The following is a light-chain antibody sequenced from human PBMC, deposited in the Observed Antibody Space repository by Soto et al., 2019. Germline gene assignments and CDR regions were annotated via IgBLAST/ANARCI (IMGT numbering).Light chain of an antibody. CDR1: RSLSSDY. J-gene: IGKJ5*01. CDR3: QQYGRSPIT. Sequence: IVLMQSPDTLSLSPGERATLSCRASRSLSSDYLAWYQQKPGQAPRLLFYHASRRATGTPDRFSGSGSGTDFALTISRLEPEDFAVYYCQQYGRSPITFGQGTRLEIK. CDR2: HAS. V-gene: IGKV3-20*01.